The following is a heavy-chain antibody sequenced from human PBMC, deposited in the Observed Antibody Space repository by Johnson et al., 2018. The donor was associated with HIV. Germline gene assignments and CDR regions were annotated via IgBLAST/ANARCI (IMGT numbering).Heavy chain of an antibody. CDR2: ISGSGGSP. CDR3: ARDSLAHDAFDI. V-gene: IGHV3-11*04. J-gene: IGHJ3*02. Sequence: GLEWVSGISGSGGSPYYADSVKGRFTISRDNAKNSLYLQMNSLRAEDTAVYYCARDSLAHDAFDIWGQGTTVTVSS.